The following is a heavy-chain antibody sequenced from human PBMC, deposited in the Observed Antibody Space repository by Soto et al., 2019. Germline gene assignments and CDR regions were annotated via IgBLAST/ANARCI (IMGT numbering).Heavy chain of an antibody. J-gene: IGHJ6*03. D-gene: IGHD3-10*01. CDR1: SGSISSSNW. V-gene: IGHV4-4*02. CDR2: IYHSGST. Sequence: QVQLQESGPGLVKPSGTLSLTCAVSSGSISSSNWWSWVRQPPGKGLEWIGEIYHSGSTNYNPSRKSRVTISVDKSKNQFSLKLSSVTAADTAVYYCARDLGSGSNGPPYYYYMDVWGKGTTVTVSS. CDR3: ARDLGSGSNGPPYYYYMDV.